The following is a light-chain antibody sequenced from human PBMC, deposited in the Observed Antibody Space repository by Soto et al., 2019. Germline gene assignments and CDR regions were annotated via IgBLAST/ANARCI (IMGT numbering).Light chain of an antibody. Sequence: DIQMTQSPSTLSASVGDRVIISFRASHSINNRLAWYQQKPGKAPTLLIYEASILQNGVPSRFSGTESGTEFTLTISSLRPDDFATYYCQQYNDYSAWTFGQGTKVDVK. CDR1: HSINNR. J-gene: IGKJ1*01. CDR3: QQYNDYSAWT. V-gene: IGKV1-5*03. CDR2: EAS.